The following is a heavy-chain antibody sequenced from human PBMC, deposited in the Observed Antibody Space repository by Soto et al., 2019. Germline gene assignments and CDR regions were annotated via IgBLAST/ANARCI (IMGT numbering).Heavy chain of an antibody. V-gene: IGHV3-23*01. J-gene: IGHJ4*02. CDR1: GFFFSSYT. CDR3: AKARDQQWVRRPFDY. Sequence: EVQLLESGGGLVQPGGSLRLSCVGSGFFFSSYTMTWVRQAPGKGLEWVSSFSATSENTYYADSVRGRFTISRDNSKNTLFLQMNSLTAEDPAMYYCAKARDQQWVRRPFDYCGQGLLVIVSS. D-gene: IGHD6-19*01. CDR2: FSATSENT.